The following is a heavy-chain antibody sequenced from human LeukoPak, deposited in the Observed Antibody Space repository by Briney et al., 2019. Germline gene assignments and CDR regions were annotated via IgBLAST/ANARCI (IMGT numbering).Heavy chain of an antibody. CDR2: IHYSGST. Sequence: TSETLSLTCTVSGGSISSYYWSWIRQPPGKGLEWIGYIHYSGSTNYNPSLKSRVTISVDTSKNQFSLKLSSVTAADTAVYYCARHYLDSSGYFYFDFWGQGTLVTVSS. V-gene: IGHV4-59*01. CDR1: GGSISSYY. CDR3: ARHYLDSSGYFYFDF. J-gene: IGHJ4*02. D-gene: IGHD3-22*01.